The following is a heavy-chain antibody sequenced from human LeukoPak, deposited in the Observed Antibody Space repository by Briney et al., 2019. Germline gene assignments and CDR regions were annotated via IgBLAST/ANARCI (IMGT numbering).Heavy chain of an antibody. J-gene: IGHJ4*02. CDR2: ISSSGSAI. CDR3: ARGGSPGY. V-gene: IGHV3-48*03. CDR1: GFTFSSYE. D-gene: IGHD6-19*01. Sequence: GGSLRLSCAASGFTFSSYEMNWVRQAPGKGLEWVSKISSSGSAIYYADSVKGRFTISRDNAKSTLYLQMNSLRVEDTAVYYSARGGSPGYWGQGTLVTVSS.